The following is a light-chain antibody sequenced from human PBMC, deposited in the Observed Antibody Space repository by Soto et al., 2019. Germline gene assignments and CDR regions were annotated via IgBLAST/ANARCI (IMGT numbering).Light chain of an antibody. Sequence: DIQMTQSPSTLSASVGDRVTITCRASQSINSWLAWYQQEPGKAPKLLIYRASTLQSGVPSRFSGGGSGTEFTLTFSSLQPDDFATYDCQHYNSYPPWTFGQGTKVEIK. J-gene: IGKJ1*01. CDR3: QHYNSYPPWT. CDR2: RAS. CDR1: QSINSW. V-gene: IGKV1-5*03.